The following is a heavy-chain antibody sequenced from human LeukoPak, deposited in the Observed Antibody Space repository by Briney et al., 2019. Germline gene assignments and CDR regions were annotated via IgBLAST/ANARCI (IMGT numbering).Heavy chain of an antibody. CDR2: INHSGST. D-gene: IGHD2-2*01. CDR1: GGSFSGYY. CDR3: ARFVVETTLLGWFDP. V-gene: IGHV4-34*01. Sequence: SETLSLTCAVYGGSFSGYYWSWIRQPPGKGLEWIGEINHSGSTNYNPSLKSRVTISVDTSKNQFSLKLSSVTAADTAVYYCARFVVETTLLGWFDPWGQGTLVTVSS. J-gene: IGHJ5*02.